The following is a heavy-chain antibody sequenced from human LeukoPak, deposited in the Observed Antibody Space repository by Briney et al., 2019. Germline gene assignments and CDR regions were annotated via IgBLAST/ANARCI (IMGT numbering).Heavy chain of an antibody. Sequence: PGGPLRLSCAASGFTFSSYGMHWGRQAPGKGLERVAVISYDGSNKYYADSVKGRFTISRDNSKNTLYLQMNSLRAEDTAVYYCAKDILAYCGGDCPFDYWGQGTLVTVSS. J-gene: IGHJ4*02. D-gene: IGHD2-21*02. CDR1: GFTFSSYG. CDR3: AKDILAYCGGDCPFDY. CDR2: ISYDGSNK. V-gene: IGHV3-30*18.